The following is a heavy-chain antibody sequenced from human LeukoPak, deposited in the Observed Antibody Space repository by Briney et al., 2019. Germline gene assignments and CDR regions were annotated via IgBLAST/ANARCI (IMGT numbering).Heavy chain of an antibody. J-gene: IGHJ4*02. CDR2: INHSGST. D-gene: IGHD3-10*01. CDR1: GGSFSGYY. Sequence: SETLSLTCAVYGGSFSGYYWSWIRQPPGKGLEWIGEINHSGSTNYNPSLKSRVTISVDTSKNQFSLKLSSVTAADTAVYYCARGQHYYYGSGSYYNTPFDYRGQGTLVTVSS. V-gene: IGHV4-34*01. CDR3: ARGQHYYYGSGSYYNTPFDY.